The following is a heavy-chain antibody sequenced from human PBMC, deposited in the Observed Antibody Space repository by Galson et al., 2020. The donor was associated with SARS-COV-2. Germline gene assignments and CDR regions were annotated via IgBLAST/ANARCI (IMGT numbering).Heavy chain of an antibody. Sequence: GESLKISCAASGFTFSDYYMSWIRQAPGKGLEWVSYISSSSSYTNYADSVKGRFTISRDNAKNSLYLQMNSLRAEDTAVYYCASLITMIVPETWGQGTLVTVSS. D-gene: IGHD3-22*01. V-gene: IGHV3-11*06. CDR2: ISSSSSYT. CDR1: GFTFSDYY. J-gene: IGHJ5*02. CDR3: ASLITMIVPET.